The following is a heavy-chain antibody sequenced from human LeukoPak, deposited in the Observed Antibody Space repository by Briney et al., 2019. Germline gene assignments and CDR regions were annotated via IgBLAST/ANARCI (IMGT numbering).Heavy chain of an antibody. CDR2: IIPIFGTA. J-gene: IGHJ4*02. D-gene: IGHD3-9*01. V-gene: IGHV1-69*13. Sequence: SVKVSCKASGGTFSCYAISWVRQAPGQGLEWMGGIIPIFGTANYAQKFQGRVTITADESTSTAYMELSSLRSEDTAVYYCAIPNYDILTGPDLYYFDYWGQGTLVTVSS. CDR1: GGTFSCYA. CDR3: AIPNYDILTGPDLYYFDY.